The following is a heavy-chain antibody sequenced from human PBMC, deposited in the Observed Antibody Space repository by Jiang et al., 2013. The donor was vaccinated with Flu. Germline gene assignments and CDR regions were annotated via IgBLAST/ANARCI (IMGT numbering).Heavy chain of an antibody. Sequence: GPGLVKPSETLSLTCTVSGGSISSSSYYWGWIRQPPGKGLEWIGSIYYSGSTYYNPSLKSRVTISVDTSKNQFSLKLSSVTAADTAVYYCARARGALRFFYYFDYWGQGPWSPSPQ. CDR2: IYYSGST. J-gene: IGHJ4*02. CDR1: GGSISSSSYY. D-gene: IGHD3-3*01. V-gene: IGHV4-39*07. CDR3: ARARGALRFFYYFDY.